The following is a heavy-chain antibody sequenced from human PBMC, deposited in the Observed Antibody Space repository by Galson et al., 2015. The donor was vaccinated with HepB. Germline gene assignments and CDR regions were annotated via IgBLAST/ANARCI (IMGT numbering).Heavy chain of an antibody. J-gene: IGHJ4*02. CDR1: GYTFTGYY. D-gene: IGHD6-19*01. CDR3: ARARGIAVAGYFDY. CDR2: INPNSGGT. V-gene: IGHV1-2*02. Sequence: SVKVSCKASGYTFTGYYMHWVRQAPGQGLEWMGWINPNSGGTNYAQKFQGRVTMTRDTSISTAYMELSRLRSDDTAVYYCARARGIAVAGYFDYWGQGTLVTVSS.